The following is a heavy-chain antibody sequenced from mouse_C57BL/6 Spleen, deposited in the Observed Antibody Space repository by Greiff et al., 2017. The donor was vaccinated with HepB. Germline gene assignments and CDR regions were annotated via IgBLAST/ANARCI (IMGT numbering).Heavy chain of an antibody. D-gene: IGHD2-4*01. V-gene: IGHV1-15*01. Sequence: QVQLQQSGAELVRPGASVTLSCKASGYTFTDYEMHWVKQTPVHGLEWIGAIDPETGGTAYNQKFKGKAILTADKSSSTAYMELRSLTSEDSAVYYCTRGEDYAWFAYWGQGTLVTVSA. CDR3: TRGEDYAWFAY. CDR2: IDPETGGT. CDR1: GYTFTDYE. J-gene: IGHJ3*01.